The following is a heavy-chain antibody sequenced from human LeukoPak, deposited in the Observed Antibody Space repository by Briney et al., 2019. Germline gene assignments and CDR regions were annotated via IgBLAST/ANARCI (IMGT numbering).Heavy chain of an antibody. J-gene: IGHJ4*02. CDR3: ARGGIAVADTAPFDY. V-gene: IGHV4-34*01. D-gene: IGHD6-19*01. CDR1: GGSFSGYY. Sequence: SETLSLTCAVYGGSFSGYYWSWIRQPPGKGLEWIGEINHSGSTNYNPSLKSRVTISVDTSKNQFSLKLSSVTAADTAVYYCARGGIAVADTAPFDYWGQGTLVTVSS. CDR2: INHSGST.